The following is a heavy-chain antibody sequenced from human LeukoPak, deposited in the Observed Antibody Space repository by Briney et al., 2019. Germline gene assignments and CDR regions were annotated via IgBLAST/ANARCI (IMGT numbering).Heavy chain of an antibody. CDR1: GFTFSDYY. CDR2: ISSSGNTI. V-gene: IGHV3-11*01. CDR3: AIDGYSYSFDF. D-gene: IGHD5-18*01. J-gene: IGHJ4*02. Sequence: GGSLRLSCAASGFTFSDYYMSWIRQAPGKGLEWVSYISSSGNTIYYAVSVRGRFTISRDNAENSLNLQMNSLRAEDTDEYYCAIDGYSYSFDFWGQGTLVTVTS.